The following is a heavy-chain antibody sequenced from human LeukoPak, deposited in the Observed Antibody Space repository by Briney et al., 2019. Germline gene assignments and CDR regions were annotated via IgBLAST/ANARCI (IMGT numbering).Heavy chain of an antibody. V-gene: IGHV5-51*01. CDR2: IYPGDSDT. J-gene: IGHJ4*02. CDR1: GYSFSNYW. Sequence: GESLKISCQGSGYSFSNYWIVWVRQMPGKGLEWMGIIYPGDSDTRYSPSFQGQVTISADKSVSAAYLRWSSLKASDTAMYYCARQTYYDSSGYYYPLDHWGQGTLVTVSS. D-gene: IGHD3-22*01. CDR3: ARQTYYDSSGYYYPLDH.